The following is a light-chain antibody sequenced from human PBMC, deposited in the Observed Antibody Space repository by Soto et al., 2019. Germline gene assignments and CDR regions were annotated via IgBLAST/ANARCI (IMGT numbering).Light chain of an antibody. Sequence: QYVLTQPASVSGYPGQSITMSCTGASSDVGNYNYVSWYQQLPGKAPKLIIYDVSNRPSGVSDRFSGSKSGNTASLTISGLQADDEADYYCSSYTSSTSLYVFGTGTKVTVL. CDR1: SSDVGNYNY. CDR2: DVS. J-gene: IGLJ1*01. V-gene: IGLV2-14*03. CDR3: SSYTSSTSLYV.